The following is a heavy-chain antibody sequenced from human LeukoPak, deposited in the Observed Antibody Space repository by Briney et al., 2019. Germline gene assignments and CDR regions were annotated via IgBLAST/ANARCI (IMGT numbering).Heavy chain of an antibody. CDR3: ARDYSWATDY. CDR1: GYTFTNSH. V-gene: IGHV1-46*01. CDR2: VKHSGGDT. J-gene: IGHJ4*02. Sequence: VSVKVSCKASGYTFTNSHFHWVRQAPGQGLERMGIVKHSGGDTTYAQKFQGRVTMTRDASTSTVYIEMSSLTSEDTAVYYCARDYSWATDYWGQGTLVTVSS. D-gene: IGHD5-18*01.